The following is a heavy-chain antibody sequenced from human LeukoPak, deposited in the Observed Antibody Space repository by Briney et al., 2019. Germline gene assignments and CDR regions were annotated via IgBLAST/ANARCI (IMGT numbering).Heavy chain of an antibody. V-gene: IGHV4-34*01. D-gene: IGHD3-10*01. J-gene: IGHJ4*02. CDR2: INHSGIP. CDR1: GGSFSGYY. Sequence: PSETLSLTCAVYGGSFSGYYWSWIRQPPGKGLEWSGEINHSGIPTYNPSLKTRVTLSLDTSKNQFSLKLSSVTAADTAVYYCARTVHYYGSGSSAEYYFDYWGQGTLVTVSS. CDR3: ARTVHYYGSGSSAEYYFDY.